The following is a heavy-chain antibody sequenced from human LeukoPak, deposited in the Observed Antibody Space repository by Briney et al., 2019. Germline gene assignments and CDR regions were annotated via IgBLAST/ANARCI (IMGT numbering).Heavy chain of an antibody. CDR2: IIPILGIA. V-gene: IGHV1-69*04. CDR3: ARDQWFGELLN. Sequence: SVKVSCKASGGTFSSYAISWVRQAPGQGLEWMERIIPILGIANYAQKFQGRVTITADKSTSTAYMELSSLRSEDTAVYYCARDQWFGELLNWGQGTLVTVSS. D-gene: IGHD3-10*01. CDR1: GGTFSSYA. J-gene: IGHJ4*02.